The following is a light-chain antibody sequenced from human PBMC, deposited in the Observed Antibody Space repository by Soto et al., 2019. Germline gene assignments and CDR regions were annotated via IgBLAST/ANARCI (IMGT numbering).Light chain of an antibody. Sequence: EVVLRQSPVTLSLSPVEIATLSCRASQSFRGLLAWYQQKPGQAPRLLIYDASNRPTGRPPRFSGSGSWSDFTLTISSLEPEDSAVSYRQHRHMWPITFGQGTRLEIK. CDR1: QSFRGL. CDR3: QHRHMWPIT. J-gene: IGKJ5*01. V-gene: IGKV3-11*01. CDR2: DAS.